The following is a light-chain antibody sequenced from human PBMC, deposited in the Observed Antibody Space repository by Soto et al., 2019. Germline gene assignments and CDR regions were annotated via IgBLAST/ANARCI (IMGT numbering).Light chain of an antibody. V-gene: IGKV4-1*01. J-gene: IGKJ1*01. CDR1: QSVLFSPNNNNY. CDR2: WAS. Sequence: DIVMTQSPDSLAVSLGERATINCKSSQSVLFSPNNNNYLAWYQQKPGQPPKLLIYWASTRESGVPDRFSGSGSGTDFTLTISSLQAEDVAFYYCQQYHSAPQTFGQGTKVEIK. CDR3: QQYHSAPQT.